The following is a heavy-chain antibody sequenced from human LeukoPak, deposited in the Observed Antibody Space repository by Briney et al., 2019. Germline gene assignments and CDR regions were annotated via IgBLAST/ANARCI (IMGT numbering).Heavy chain of an antibody. CDR3: ARVTVGDIVVVPAAKDYYYYYYMDV. V-gene: IGHV4-39*07. Sequence: PSETLSLTCTVSGGSISRGSYYWGWIRQPPGKGLQWIGSISYSGNTYSNPSLASRVTMSVDTSKNQFSLKLSSVTAADTAVYYCARVTVGDIVVVPAAKDYYYYYYMDVWGKGTTVAVSS. D-gene: IGHD2-2*01. CDR1: GGSISRGSYY. J-gene: IGHJ6*03. CDR2: ISYSGNT.